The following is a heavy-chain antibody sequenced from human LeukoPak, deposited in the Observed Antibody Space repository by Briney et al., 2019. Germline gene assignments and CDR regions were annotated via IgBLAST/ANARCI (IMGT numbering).Heavy chain of an antibody. J-gene: IGHJ4*02. Sequence: GGSLRLSCAASGFTFSTYALHWVRQAPGKGLERVAVISYDGNNKYYADSVKGRFTISRDNSKNTLYLQMNSLKTEDTAVYFCAKRAGSQKQDYYFDYWGQGTLVTVSS. CDR1: GFTFSTYA. CDR3: AKRAGSQKQDYYFDY. V-gene: IGHV3-30-3*02. CDR2: ISYDGNNK. D-gene: IGHD1-26*01.